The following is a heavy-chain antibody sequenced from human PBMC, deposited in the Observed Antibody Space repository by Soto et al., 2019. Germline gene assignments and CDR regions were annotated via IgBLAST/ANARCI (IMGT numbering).Heavy chain of an antibody. J-gene: IGHJ5*02. CDR3: AREVGTTTNWFDP. Sequence: QVQLQESGPGLVKPSETLSLTCTVSGGSISSYYWSWIRQPPGKGLEWIGYIYYSGSTNYNTSLISRVTISVDTSTNQFSLKLSSVTDADTAVYYCAREVGTTTNWFDPWGQGTLVTVSS. CDR1: GGSISSYY. V-gene: IGHV4-59*01. CDR2: IYYSGST. D-gene: IGHD1-1*01.